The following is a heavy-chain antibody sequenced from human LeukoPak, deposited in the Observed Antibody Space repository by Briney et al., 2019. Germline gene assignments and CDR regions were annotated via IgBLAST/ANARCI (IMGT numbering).Heavy chain of an antibody. CDR2: IIPILGIA. V-gene: IGHV1-69*04. CDR3: ARERVVVAPAAMAIPLDY. D-gene: IGHD2-2*01. CDR1: GGTFSSYA. J-gene: IGHJ4*02. Sequence: SVKVSCKASGGTFSSYAISWVRQAPGQGLEWMGRIIPILGIANYAQKFQGRVTITADKSTSTAYMELSSLRSEDTAVYYCARERVVVAPAAMAIPLDYWGQGTLVTVSS.